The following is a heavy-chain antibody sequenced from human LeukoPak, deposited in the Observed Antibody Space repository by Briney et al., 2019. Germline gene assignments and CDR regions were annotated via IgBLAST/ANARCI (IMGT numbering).Heavy chain of an antibody. D-gene: IGHD1-14*01. J-gene: IGHJ4*02. V-gene: IGHV4-31*03. CDR2: IYYSGST. Sequence: SETLSLTCTVSGGSISSGGYYWSWIRQHPGKGLEWIGYIYYSGSTYYNPSLKSRVTISVDTSKNQFSLKLSSVTAADTAVYYCARGNRSPSYFDYWGQGTLVT. CDR3: ARGNRSPSYFDY. CDR1: GGSISSGGYY.